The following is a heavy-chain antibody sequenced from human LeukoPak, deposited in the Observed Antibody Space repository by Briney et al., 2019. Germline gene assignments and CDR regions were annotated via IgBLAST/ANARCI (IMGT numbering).Heavy chain of an antibody. CDR3: ARVGYDFWSGYYSYFDY. D-gene: IGHD3-3*01. CDR1: GGSISSHY. V-gene: IGHV4-59*11. CDR2: IYYSGST. J-gene: IGHJ4*02. Sequence: PSKTLSLTCTVSGGSISSHYWSWIRQPPGKGLEWIGYIYYSGSTNYNPSLKSRVTISVDTSKNQFSLKLSSVTAADTAVYYCARVGYDFWSGYYSYFDYWGQGTLVTVSS.